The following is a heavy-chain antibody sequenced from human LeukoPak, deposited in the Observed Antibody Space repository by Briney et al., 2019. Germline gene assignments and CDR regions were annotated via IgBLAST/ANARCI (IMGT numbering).Heavy chain of an antibody. CDR2: IIPIFGTA. V-gene: IGHV1-69*13. CDR3: ARLSVVVPAAHFDY. CDR1: GGTFSSYA. Sequence: SVKVSCKASGGTFSSYAISWVRQAPGQGLEWRGGIIPIFGTANYAQKCQGRVTITADESTSTAYMELSSLRSEDTAVYYCARLSVVVPAAHFDYWGQGTLVTVSS. J-gene: IGHJ4*02. D-gene: IGHD2-2*01.